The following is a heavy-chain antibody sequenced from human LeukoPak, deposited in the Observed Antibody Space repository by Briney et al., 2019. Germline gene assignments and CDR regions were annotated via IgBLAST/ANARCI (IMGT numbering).Heavy chain of an antibody. Sequence: PGGSLRLSCAASGFTFSSYWMSWVRQAPGKGLEWVANIKQDGSEKYYVDSVKGRFTISRDNAKNSLYLQMNSLRGDDTAVYYCAKGRGSSVVGTSSMDVWGRGATVTVSS. CDR1: GFTFSSYW. CDR2: IKQDGSEK. J-gene: IGHJ6*03. D-gene: IGHD2-15*01. V-gene: IGHV3-7*01. CDR3: AKGRGSSVVGTSSMDV.